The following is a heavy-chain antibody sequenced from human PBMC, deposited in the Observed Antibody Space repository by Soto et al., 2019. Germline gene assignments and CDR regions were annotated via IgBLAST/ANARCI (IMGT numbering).Heavy chain of an antibody. J-gene: IGHJ4*02. Sequence: EVQLVESGGGLVQPGGSLRLSCAASGFTFSSDWMHWVCQAPGKGLVWVSRMNSDGSRTTYADSVKGRFTISRDNAKNTLYLQMNSLRAEDTDVYYCARGPRGWYGFDYWGQGTLVTVSS. CDR1: GFTFSSDW. CDR3: ARGPRGWYGFDY. CDR2: MNSDGSRT. D-gene: IGHD6-19*01. V-gene: IGHV3-74*01.